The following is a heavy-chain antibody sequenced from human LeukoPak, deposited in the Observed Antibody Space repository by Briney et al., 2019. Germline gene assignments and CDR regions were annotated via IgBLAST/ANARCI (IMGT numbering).Heavy chain of an antibody. CDR1: GFTFSSYG. D-gene: IGHD3/OR15-3a*01. CDR2: IWYDGSNK. V-gene: IGHV3-33*01. Sequence: GGSLRLSCAASGFTFSSYGMHWVRQAPGKGLEWVAVIWYDGSNKYYADSVKGRFTISRDNAKNSLYLQMNSLTAEDTAIYYCARDDGFSCYSYWGQGTLVTVSS. CDR3: ARDDGFSCYSY. J-gene: IGHJ4*02.